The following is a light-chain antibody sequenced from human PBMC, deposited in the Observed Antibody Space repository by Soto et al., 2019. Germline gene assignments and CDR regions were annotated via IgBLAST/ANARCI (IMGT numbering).Light chain of an antibody. CDR3: QQFNNWPRT. CDR1: QSVSSN. V-gene: IGKV3-15*01. CDR2: DAS. J-gene: IGKJ4*01. Sequence: EIVMTQSPATLSVSPGERATRSCRASQSVSSNVAWYQQKPGQAPRLLIYDASTRATGIPARFSGSGSGTAFTLTISSLQSEDFAIYYCQQFNNWPRTFGGGTKVEIK.